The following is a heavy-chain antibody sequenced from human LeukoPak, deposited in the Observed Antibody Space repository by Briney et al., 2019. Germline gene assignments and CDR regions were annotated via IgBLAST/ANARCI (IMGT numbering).Heavy chain of an antibody. V-gene: IGHV1-8*01. Sequence: ASVKVSCKASGYTFTSYDINWVRQATGQGLEWMGWMNPNSGNTGYAQKFQGRVTMTRNTSISTAYMELSSLRSEDTAVYYCAREGVVVDAFDIWGQGTMVTVSS. D-gene: IGHD2-15*01. CDR2: MNPNSGNT. CDR1: GYTFTSYD. CDR3: AREGVVVDAFDI. J-gene: IGHJ3*02.